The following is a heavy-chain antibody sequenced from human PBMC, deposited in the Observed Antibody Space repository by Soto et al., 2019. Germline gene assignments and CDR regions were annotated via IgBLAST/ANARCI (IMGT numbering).Heavy chain of an antibody. CDR3: AKIRDYYFDY. V-gene: IGHV3-23*01. CDR1: GFTFSNYA. J-gene: IGHJ4*02. Sequence: PGGSLRLSCAASGFTFSNYAMSWVRQAPGKGLEWVSAISSSDSTYYAGSVKGRFTISRDNSKNTLFLHMNSLRAADTAVYYCAKIRDYYFDYWGQGTLVTVSS. CDR2: ISSSDST.